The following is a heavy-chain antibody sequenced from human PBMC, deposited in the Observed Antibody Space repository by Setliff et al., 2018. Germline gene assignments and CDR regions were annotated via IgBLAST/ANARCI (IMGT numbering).Heavy chain of an antibody. CDR3: ARDSGYSSSWYRVYYYYMDV. V-gene: IGHV4-59*01. CDR1: GDSISDAS. J-gene: IGHJ6*03. CDR2: VFYNGAA. Sequence: SETLSLTCTVSGDSISDASIMAWIRQPPGKGLEFIGYVFYNGAAKYDPSLKSRVTMSVDTSKTQFSLKLNSMTTADTAVYYCARDSGYSSSWYRVYYYYMDVWGKGTTVTVSS. D-gene: IGHD6-13*01.